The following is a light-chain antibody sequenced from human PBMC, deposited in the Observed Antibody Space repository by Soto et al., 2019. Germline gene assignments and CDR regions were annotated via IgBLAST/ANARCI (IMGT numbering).Light chain of an antibody. CDR2: DVT. J-gene: IGLJ1*01. V-gene: IGLV2-18*02. CDR1: SSDVGSYNR. CDR3: NSYKTSSTYV. Sequence: QSVLTQPASVSGSPGQSITIACTGTSSDVGSYNRVSWYQQAPGTAPKLIIHDVTNRPSGVPDRFSGSKSGNTASLTISGLQTEDEADYYCNSYKTSSTYVFGTGTKVTV.